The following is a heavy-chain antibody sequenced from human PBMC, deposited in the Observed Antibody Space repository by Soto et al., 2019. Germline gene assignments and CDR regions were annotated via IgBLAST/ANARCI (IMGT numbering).Heavy chain of an antibody. CDR1: GYTFTNFA. D-gene: IGHD3-9*01. J-gene: IGHJ4*02. Sequence: QVQLLQSGAEVKEPGASVKVSCKASGYTFTNFAISWLRQAPGQGLERMGWIRDYNDDTNYTQKFQGRVTMTTDPSTNTAYMELRSLRSDDTAVYYCARLYYDILTGYYPLGYWGQGTLVTVSS. CDR3: ARLYYDILTGYYPLGY. V-gene: IGHV1-18*01. CDR2: IRDYNDDT.